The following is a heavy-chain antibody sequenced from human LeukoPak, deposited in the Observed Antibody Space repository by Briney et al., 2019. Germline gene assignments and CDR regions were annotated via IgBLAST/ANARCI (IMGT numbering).Heavy chain of an antibody. J-gene: IGHJ4*02. CDR2: TRNKASSYTT. CDR3: ASRHCSGGGCYFAGADPFDY. D-gene: IGHD2-15*01. CDR1: GFTFSDHY. V-gene: IGHV3-72*01. Sequence: GGSLRLSCAASGFTFSDHYMDWVRQAPGKGLEWVGRTRNKASSYTTEYAASVKGRFTISRDDSKNSLYLQMNSLKTEDTAVYFCASRHCSGGGCYFAGADPFDYWGQGTLVTVSS.